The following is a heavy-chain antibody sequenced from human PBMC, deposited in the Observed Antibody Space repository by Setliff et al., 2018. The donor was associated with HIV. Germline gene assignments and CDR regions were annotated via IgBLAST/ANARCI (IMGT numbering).Heavy chain of an antibody. D-gene: IGHD5-12*01. V-gene: IGHV4-61*09. CDR2: IFPSGST. Sequence: KPSETLSLTCAVSGASIRSGVYYWSWIRQPAGKGPEWIGHIFPSGSTNYSPSLKRRITISMDTSKNQFSLKLSSVTAADTAVYYCARDPFMATIRYAFDIWGQGTMVTVSS. CDR1: GASIRSGVYY. CDR3: ARDPFMATIRYAFDI. J-gene: IGHJ3*02.